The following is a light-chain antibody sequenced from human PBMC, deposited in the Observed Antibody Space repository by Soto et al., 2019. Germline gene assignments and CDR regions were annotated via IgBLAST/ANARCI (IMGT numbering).Light chain of an antibody. CDR2: EVS. CDR1: SSDVGGYNY. CDR3: NSYTSSTTLV. J-gene: IGLJ2*01. Sequence: SALTQPASVSGSPGQSITISCTGTSSDVGGYNYVSWYQHHPGKAPKLLIYEVSNRPSGVSNRFSGSKSGNTASLTISGLQAEDEADYYCNSYTSSTTLVFGGGTKLTVL. V-gene: IGLV2-14*01.